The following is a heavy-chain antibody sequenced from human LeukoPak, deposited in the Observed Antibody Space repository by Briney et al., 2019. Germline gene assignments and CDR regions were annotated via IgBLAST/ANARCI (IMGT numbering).Heavy chain of an antibody. V-gene: IGHV3-48*02. CDR2: ISSGSSYT. CDR1: RFTFGTYS. J-gene: IGHJ4*02. CDR3: ARERRTGYYFDY. Sequence: GGSLRLSCAASRFTFGTYSMNWVSQAPGKGLEWVSYISSGSSYTHYSDSVKGRFTISRDNAKNSLYLQMNSLRDEDTAVYYCARERRTGYYFDYWGQGTLVTVSS. D-gene: IGHD1-14*01.